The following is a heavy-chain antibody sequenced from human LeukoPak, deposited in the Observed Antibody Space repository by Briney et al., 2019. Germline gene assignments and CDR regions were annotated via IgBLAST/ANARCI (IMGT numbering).Heavy chain of an antibody. D-gene: IGHD6-13*01. Sequence: SQTLSLTCAISGDSVSSNSAAWNWIRQSPSRGLEWLGRTYYRSKWYNDYAVSVKSRITINPDTSKNQFSLQLNSVTPEDTAVYYCARDEGSSWHYHVGWHGGFDYWGQGTLVTVSS. CDR1: GDSVSSNSAA. V-gene: IGHV6-1*01. CDR3: ARDEGSSWHYHVGWHGGFDY. CDR2: TYYRSKWYN. J-gene: IGHJ4*02.